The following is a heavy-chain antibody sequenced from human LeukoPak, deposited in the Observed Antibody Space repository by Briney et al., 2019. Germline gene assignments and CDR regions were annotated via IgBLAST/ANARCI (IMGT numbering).Heavy chain of an antibody. V-gene: IGHV1-69*05. D-gene: IGHD3-3*01. CDR1: GYTFTSYD. J-gene: IGHJ4*02. Sequence: SVKVSCKASGYTFTSYDINWVRQAPGQGLEWMGGIIPIFGTANYAQKFQGRVTITTDESTSTAYMELSSLRSEDTAVYYCASPPYYDFWSGYSYWGQGTLVTVSS. CDR2: IIPIFGTA. CDR3: ASPPYYDFWSGYSY.